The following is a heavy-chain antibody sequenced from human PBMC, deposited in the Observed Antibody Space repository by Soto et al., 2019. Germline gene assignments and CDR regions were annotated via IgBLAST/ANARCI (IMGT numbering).Heavy chain of an antibody. D-gene: IGHD5-12*01. Sequence: SVKVSCKASGGTFSSYTISWVRQAPGQGLEWMGRIIPILGIANYAQKFQGRVTITADKSTSTAYMELSSLRSEDTAVYYCAVEMATIRSSDAFDIWGQGTMVTVSS. CDR2: IIPILGIA. J-gene: IGHJ3*02. CDR3: AVEMATIRSSDAFDI. V-gene: IGHV1-69*02. CDR1: GGTFSSYT.